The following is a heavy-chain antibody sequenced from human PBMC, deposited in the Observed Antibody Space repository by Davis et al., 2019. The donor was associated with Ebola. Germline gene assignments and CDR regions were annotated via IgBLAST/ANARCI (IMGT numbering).Heavy chain of an antibody. D-gene: IGHD2-2*01. CDR2: IIPIFGTA. CDR1: GGTFSSYA. V-gene: IGHV1-69*13. CDR3: ARAPIVVVPADFYYYYYMDV. J-gene: IGHJ6*03. Sequence: SVNVSCKASGGTFSSYAISWVRQAPGQGLEWMGGIIPIFGTANYAQKFQGRVTITADESTSTAYMELSSLRSEDTAVYYCARAPIVVVPADFYYYYYMDVWGKGTTVTVSS.